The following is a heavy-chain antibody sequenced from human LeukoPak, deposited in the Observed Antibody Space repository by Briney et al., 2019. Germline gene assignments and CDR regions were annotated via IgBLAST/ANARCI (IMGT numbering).Heavy chain of an antibody. J-gene: IGHJ6*03. CDR2: IHYSGNT. CDR3: ARASGFYHFYYYMDV. CDR1: GGSISRSDHY. Sequence: SETLSLTCTVSGGSISRSDHYWGWIRQPPGKGLEWIANIHYSGNTNYNPSLQSRVTISVDTSKKFFSLKLRSVTAADTAVYYCARASGFYHFYYYMDVWGKGTTVTVSS. D-gene: IGHD3-22*01. V-gene: IGHV4-39*07.